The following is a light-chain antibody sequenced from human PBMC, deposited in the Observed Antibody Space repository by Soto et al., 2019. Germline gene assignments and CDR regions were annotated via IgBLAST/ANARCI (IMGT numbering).Light chain of an antibody. CDR2: DAS. CDR1: QSVSSY. Sequence: EIVLTQSPATLSLSPGERATLSCRASQSVSSYLAWYQQKPGQAPRLLIYDASNRATGIPARFSGSGSGTDFTLTISSLEPEDFAVYYCQQRSTPSLFGGGTKVEIK. V-gene: IGKV3-11*01. J-gene: IGKJ4*01. CDR3: QQRSTPSL.